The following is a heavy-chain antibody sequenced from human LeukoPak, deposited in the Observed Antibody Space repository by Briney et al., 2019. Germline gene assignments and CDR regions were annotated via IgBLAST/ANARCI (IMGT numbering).Heavy chain of an antibody. Sequence: GGSLRLSCTASGFTFDDYAMHWVRQAPGKGLKWASLISWNGGSTYYADSVKGRFTISRVNSKNSLYLQMNSLTAEDTALYYCAKDRLKYCSSTSCYIPKRWGQGTLVTVSS. V-gene: IGHV3-43D*03. CDR3: AKDRLKYCSSTSCYIPKR. CDR2: ISWNGGST. CDR1: GFTFDDYA. J-gene: IGHJ4*02. D-gene: IGHD2-2*02.